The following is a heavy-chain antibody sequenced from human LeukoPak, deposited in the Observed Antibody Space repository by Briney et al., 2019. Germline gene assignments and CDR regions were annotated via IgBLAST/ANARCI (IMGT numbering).Heavy chain of an antibody. J-gene: IGHJ4*02. CDR2: IYPGDSDT. CDR1: GYSFTSYW. D-gene: IGHD3-22*01. V-gene: IGHV5-51*01. Sequence: GESLKISCKGSGYSFTSYWIGWVRQMPGKGLEWMGIIYPGDSDTRYSPSFQGQVTISADKSISTAYLQWSCLKASDTAMYYCARGGYDSSGYYLDKYYFDYWGQGTLVTVSS. CDR3: ARGGYDSSGYYLDKYYFDY.